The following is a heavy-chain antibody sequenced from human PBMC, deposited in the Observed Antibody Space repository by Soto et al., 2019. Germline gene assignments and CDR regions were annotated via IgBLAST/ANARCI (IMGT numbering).Heavy chain of an antibody. CDR3: ARTSFGVVAYFDD. V-gene: IGHV3-23*01. J-gene: IGHJ4*02. D-gene: IGHD3-3*01. Sequence: GGSLRLSCAASGFTFSSYAMSWVRQAPGKGLEWVSAISGSGGSTYYADSVKGRFTISRDNSKNTLYLQMNSQRAEDTAVYYCARTSFGVVAYFDDWGQGTLVTVSS. CDR2: ISGSGGST. CDR1: GFTFSSYA.